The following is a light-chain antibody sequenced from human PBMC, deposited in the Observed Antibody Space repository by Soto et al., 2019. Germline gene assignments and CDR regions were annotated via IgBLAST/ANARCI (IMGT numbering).Light chain of an antibody. CDR3: QKYNTAPYT. J-gene: IGKJ2*01. V-gene: IGKV1-27*01. CDR1: RGISTY. CDR2: GAS. Sequence: DTQMTQSPSSLSATVEDRVTMSCRASRGISTYLAWYQQRTGEVPKLLISGASTLQSGVPSRFSASGSGTDFTLTISSLQPEDVATYYCQKYNTAPYTFGQGTKVEI.